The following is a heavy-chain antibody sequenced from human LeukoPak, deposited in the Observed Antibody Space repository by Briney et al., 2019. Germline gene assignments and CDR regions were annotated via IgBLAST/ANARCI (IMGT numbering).Heavy chain of an antibody. J-gene: IGHJ5*02. CDR1: GGSISSSSYY. D-gene: IGHD3-3*01. CDR2: IYYSGST. V-gene: IGHV4-39*07. CDR3: AGGLWSGYSWFDP. Sequence: SETLSLTCTVSGGSISSSSYYWGWIRQPPGKGLEWIGSIYYSGSTYYNPSLKSRVTISVDTSKNQFSLKLSSVTAADTAVYYCAGGLWSGYSWFDPWGQGTLVTVSS.